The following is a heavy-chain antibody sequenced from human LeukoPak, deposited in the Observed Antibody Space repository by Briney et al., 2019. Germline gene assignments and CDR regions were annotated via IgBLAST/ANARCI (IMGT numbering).Heavy chain of an antibody. CDR2: ISSSSSYI. CDR1: GFTFDDYA. D-gene: IGHD6-19*01. V-gene: IGHV3-21*04. CDR3: AKDNQWLVPGWFDP. J-gene: IGHJ5*02. Sequence: AGGSLRLSCAASGFTFDDYAMHWVRQAPGKGLEWVSSISSSSSYIYYADSVKGRFTISRDNAKNSLYLQMNSLRAEDTAVYYCAKDNQWLVPGWFDPWGQGTLVTVSS.